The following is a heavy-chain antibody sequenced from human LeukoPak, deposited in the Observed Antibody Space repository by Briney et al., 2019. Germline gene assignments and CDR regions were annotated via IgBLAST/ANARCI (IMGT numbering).Heavy chain of an antibody. D-gene: IGHD5-24*01. CDR1: GFTFRIYG. V-gene: IGHV3-23*01. CDR3: AKDRRDGYSPFDY. J-gene: IGHJ4*02. CDR2: ISGSGGST. Sequence: GGSLRLSCAASGFTFRIYGMSWVRQAPGKGLEWVSAISGSGGSTYYADSVKGRFTISRDNSKNTLYLQMNSLRAEDTAVYYCAKDRRDGYSPFDYWGQGTLVTVSS.